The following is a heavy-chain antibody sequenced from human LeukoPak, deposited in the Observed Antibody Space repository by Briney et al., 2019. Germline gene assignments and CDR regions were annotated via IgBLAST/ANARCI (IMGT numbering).Heavy chain of an antibody. Sequence: SATLSLTCTVSGGSINTYFWSWIRQPPGKGLEWIGYIYYSGSTNYNPSLKSRVTISVDTSKNQFSLKLSSVTAADTAVYYCARGVTGGWYGDFQHWGQGTLVTV. J-gene: IGHJ1*01. D-gene: IGHD6-19*01. V-gene: IGHV4-59*01. CDR2: IYYSGST. CDR1: GGSINTYF. CDR3: ARGVTGGWYGDFQH.